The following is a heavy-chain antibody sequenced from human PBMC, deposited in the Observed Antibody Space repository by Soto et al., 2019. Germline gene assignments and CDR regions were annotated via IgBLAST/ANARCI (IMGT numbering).Heavy chain of an antibody. CDR1: GFTFSDYY. CDR2: ISSSGSTI. D-gene: IGHD2-15*01. CDR3: ARDGGAYCSGGSCQQYYYYGMDV. Sequence: GGSLRLSCAASGFTFSDYYMSWIRQAPGKGLEWVSYISSSGSTIYYADSVKGRFTISRDNAKNSLYLQMNSLRAEDTAVYYCARDGGAYCSGGSCQQYYYYGMDVWGQGTTVTVSS. V-gene: IGHV3-11*01. J-gene: IGHJ6*02.